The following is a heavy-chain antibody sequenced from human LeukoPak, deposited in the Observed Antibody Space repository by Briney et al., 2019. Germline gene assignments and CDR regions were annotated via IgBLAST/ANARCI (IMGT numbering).Heavy chain of an antibody. CDR1: GFTFSSHA. J-gene: IGHJ4*02. V-gene: IGHV3-23*01. CDR3: ARDNAYMFDY. CDR2: ISDSGRRT. Sequence: GGSLRLSCAASGFTFSSHAMSWVRQAPGKGLEWVSTISDSGRRTFYADSVKGRFTISRDNPKNTLYLQMNSLKAEDTAVYYCARDNAYMFDYWGQGTQVTVSS. D-gene: IGHD2-2*01.